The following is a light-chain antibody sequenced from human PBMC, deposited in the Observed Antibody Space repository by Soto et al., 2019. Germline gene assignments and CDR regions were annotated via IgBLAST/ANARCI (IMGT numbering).Light chain of an antibody. CDR2: GAS. Sequence: EMVLTQSPGTLSLSPGERATLSCRASQSVSSSYLAWYQQKPGQAPRLLIYGASSRATGIPDRFSGSGSGTDFTLTISRLEPEDFAAYYCQQYGSSPWTFGQGTKVDIK. CDR3: QQYGSSPWT. CDR1: QSVSSSY. J-gene: IGKJ1*01. V-gene: IGKV3-20*01.